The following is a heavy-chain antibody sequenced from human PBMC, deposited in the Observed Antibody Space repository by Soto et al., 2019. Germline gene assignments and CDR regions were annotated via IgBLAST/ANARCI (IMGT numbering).Heavy chain of an antibody. CDR3: ARAESRYCTNGVCYVGHFDY. V-gene: IGHV1-69*13. CDR2: IIPIFGTA. J-gene: IGHJ4*02. CDR1: GGTFSSYA. D-gene: IGHD2-8*01. Sequence: SVKVSCKXSGGTFSSYAISWVRQAPGQGLEWMGGIIPIFGTANYAQKFQGRVTITADESTSTAYMELSSLRSEDTAVYYCARAESRYCTNGVCYVGHFDYWGQGTLVTVSS.